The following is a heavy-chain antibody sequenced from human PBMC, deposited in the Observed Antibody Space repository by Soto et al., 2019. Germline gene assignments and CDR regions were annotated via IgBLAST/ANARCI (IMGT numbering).Heavy chain of an antibody. D-gene: IGHD3-16*01. V-gene: IGHV3-30*18. J-gene: IGHJ3*02. CDR3: AKVGAGRIGGAFDI. CDR2: ISYDGSNK. CDR1: GFTFSSYV. Sequence: QVQLVESGGGVVQPGRSLRLSCAASGFTFSSYVMHWVRQAPGKGLEWVAVISYDGSNKYYADSVKGRFTISRDNSKNTLYLQMNSLRAEDTAVYYCAKVGAGRIGGAFDIWGQGTMVTVSS.